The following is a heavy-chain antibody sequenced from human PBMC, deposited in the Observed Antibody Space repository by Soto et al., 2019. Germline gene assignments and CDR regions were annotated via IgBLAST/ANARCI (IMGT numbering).Heavy chain of an antibody. CDR3: ATWGSTAFDI. J-gene: IGHJ3*02. CDR1: RGSMSSSDW. Sequence: QLQESGPGLVEPSGTLSLTCAVSRGSMSSSDWWCWVRQPPGKGLEWIGETYHSGNTNYNPSLKSRITLSVDNSTTQYSLTLTSVTAADTGVYDCATWGSTAFDIWGQGTMVTVSS. V-gene: IGHV4-4*02. CDR2: TYHSGNT. D-gene: IGHD3-16*01.